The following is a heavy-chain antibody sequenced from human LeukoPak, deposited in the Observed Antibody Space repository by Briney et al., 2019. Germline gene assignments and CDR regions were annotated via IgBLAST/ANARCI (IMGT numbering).Heavy chain of an antibody. Sequence: GGSLRLSCAASGFTFSSYSMNWVRQAPGKGLEWVSSISSSSYIYYADSVKGRFTISRDNAKNSLYLQMNSLRAEDTAVYYCARDPDDGSGYPHPYFDYWGQGTLVTVSS. V-gene: IGHV3-21*01. CDR1: GFTFSSYS. CDR3: ARDPDDGSGYPHPYFDY. CDR2: ISSSSYI. D-gene: IGHD3-22*01. J-gene: IGHJ4*02.